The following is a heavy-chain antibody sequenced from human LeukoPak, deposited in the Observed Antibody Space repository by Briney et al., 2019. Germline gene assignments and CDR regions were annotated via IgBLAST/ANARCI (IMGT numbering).Heavy chain of an antibody. V-gene: IGHV3-21*01. CDR2: ISSSSSYI. D-gene: IGHD3-16*01. CDR1: GFTFTSYN. CDR3: ARDAYYDYVWGSPGANDY. J-gene: IGHJ4*02. Sequence: PGGSLRLSCAASGFTFTSYNMNWVRQAPGKGLEWVSSISSSSSYIYYADSVKGRFTISRDNAKNSLYLQMNSLRAEDTAVYYCARDAYYDYVWGSPGANDYWGQGTLVTVSS.